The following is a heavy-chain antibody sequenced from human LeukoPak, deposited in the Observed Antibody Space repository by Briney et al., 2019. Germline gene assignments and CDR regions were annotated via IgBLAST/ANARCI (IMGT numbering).Heavy chain of an antibody. D-gene: IGHD3-22*01. J-gene: IGHJ4*02. CDR2: INGSGGST. CDR3: AKAHGEWGYYYDSSGYYPHY. CDR1: GLTFSSNA. Sequence: GGSLRLSCAASGLTFSSNAMRSVRQAPGKGLEWVSPINGSGGSTYYADSVKGRFTISRDNSKNTLYLQMNSLRAEDTAVYYCAKAHGEWGYYYDSSGYYPHYWGQGTLVTVSS. V-gene: IGHV3-23*01.